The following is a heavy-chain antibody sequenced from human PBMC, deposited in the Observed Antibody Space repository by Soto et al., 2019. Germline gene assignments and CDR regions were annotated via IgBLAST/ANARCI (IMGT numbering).Heavy chain of an antibody. Sequence: GGSLRLSCAASGFTFSSYWMSWVRQAPGKGLEWVANIKQDGSEKYYVDSVKGRFTISRDNAKNSLYLQMNSLRAEDTAVYYCARDCSGEWSTAQADYWGQGTLVTVSS. CDR1: GFTFSSYW. V-gene: IGHV3-7*05. J-gene: IGHJ4*02. CDR2: IKQDGSEK. D-gene: IGHD3-3*01. CDR3: ARDCSGEWSTAQADY.